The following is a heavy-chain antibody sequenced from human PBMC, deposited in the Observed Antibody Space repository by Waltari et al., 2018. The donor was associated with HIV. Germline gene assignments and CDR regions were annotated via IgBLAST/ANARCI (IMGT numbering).Heavy chain of an antibody. CDR1: GYNFASFD. D-gene: IGHD3-3*01. Sequence: QAQLVQSGAEVRKPGASVKVSCKAAGYNFASFDINWVRRATGQGLEWMGWMSINSGNAGYGQSFKGRLTLTRDTSIDMAYMELNSLTPQDTAVYYCVTSRPGAVFGDFWGQGTPVTVSS. V-gene: IGHV1-8*01. CDR3: VTSRPGAVFGDF. J-gene: IGHJ4*02. CDR2: MSINSGNA.